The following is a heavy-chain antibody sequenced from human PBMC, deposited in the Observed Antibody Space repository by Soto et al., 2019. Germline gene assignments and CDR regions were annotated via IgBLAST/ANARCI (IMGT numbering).Heavy chain of an antibody. CDR1: GFSFGMYS. J-gene: IGHJ4*02. Sequence: GGSLRLSCAASGFSFGMYSMNWVRQAPGKGLEWVSYISSNSVTIYDTDSGRGRFTISRDNARNSLYLQMNSLRDEDTAVYYCVREDILGTRSFDYWGQGTLVTVSS. CDR2: ISSNSVTI. D-gene: IGHD1-26*01. CDR3: VREDILGTRSFDY. V-gene: IGHV3-48*02.